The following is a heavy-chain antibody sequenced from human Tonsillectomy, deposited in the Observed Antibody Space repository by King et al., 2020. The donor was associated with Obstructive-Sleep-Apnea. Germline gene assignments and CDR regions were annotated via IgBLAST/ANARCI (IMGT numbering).Heavy chain of an antibody. Sequence: VQLVESGGGVVQPGRSLRLSCAASGFTFSNYGMHWVRQAPGKGLEWGAVISYDGSNKYYADSVKGRFAISRDTSKNRLYLQMNSLRAEDTAVYYCAKSLMGSWYGDYWGQGTLVTVSS. CDR2: ISYDGSNK. CDR1: GFTFSNYG. CDR3: AKSLMGSWYGDY. D-gene: IGHD6-13*01. J-gene: IGHJ4*02. V-gene: IGHV3-30*18.